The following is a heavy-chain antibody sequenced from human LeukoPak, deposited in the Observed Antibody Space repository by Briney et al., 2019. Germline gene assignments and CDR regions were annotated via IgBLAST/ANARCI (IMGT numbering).Heavy chain of an antibody. J-gene: IGHJ6*02. Sequence: SETLSLTCTVSGGSISSYYWSWIWQPPGKGLEWIGYIYYSGSTNYNPSLKSRVTISVDTSKNQFSLKLSSVTAADTAVYYCARRGGEYYYYGMDVWGQGTTVTVSS. CDR2: IYYSGST. CDR3: ARRGGEYYYYGMDV. D-gene: IGHD2-15*01. V-gene: IGHV4-59*08. CDR1: GGSISSYY.